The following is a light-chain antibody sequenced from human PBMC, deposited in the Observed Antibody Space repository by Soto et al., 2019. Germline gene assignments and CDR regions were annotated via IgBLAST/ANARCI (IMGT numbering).Light chain of an antibody. Sequence: EIVLTQSPGTLSLSPGERATLSCRASQSVSSSYLAWYQQKPGQAPRLLFYGASTRATGIPDRFSGSGSGTDFTLIISRLEPEDFAVYYCQHYGSSPPHTFGQGTKLEIK. CDR3: QHYGSSPPHT. J-gene: IGKJ2*01. V-gene: IGKV3-20*01. CDR2: GAS. CDR1: QSVSSSY.